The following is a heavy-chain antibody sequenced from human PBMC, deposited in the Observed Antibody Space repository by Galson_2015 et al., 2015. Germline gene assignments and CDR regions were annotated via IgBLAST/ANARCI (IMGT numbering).Heavy chain of an antibody. Sequence: SLRLSCAASGFTFSSYGMHWVRQAPGKGLEWVAVISYDGSNKYYADSVKGRFTISRDNSKNTLYLQMNSLRAEDTAVYYCAREGVVVVPAAIFDYWGQGTLVTVSS. V-gene: IGHV3-30*03. CDR3: AREGVVVVPAAIFDY. D-gene: IGHD2-2*02. CDR1: GFTFSSYG. CDR2: ISYDGSNK. J-gene: IGHJ4*02.